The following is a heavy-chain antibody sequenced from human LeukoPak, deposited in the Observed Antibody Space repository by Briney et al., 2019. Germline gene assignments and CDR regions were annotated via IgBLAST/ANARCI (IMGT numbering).Heavy chain of an antibody. CDR2: IYHSGTT. Sequence: SGTLSLTCAVSGASISSPNWWSWVRQSPGKGLQWIGEIYHSGTTNYNPSLKSRVTISLGKSKNQFSLELTSVTAADTAVYYCARHPYFDGVAYWGLGTLVTVSS. V-gene: IGHV4-4*02. D-gene: IGHD3-9*01. CDR3: ARHPYFDGVAY. CDR1: GASISSPNW. J-gene: IGHJ1*01.